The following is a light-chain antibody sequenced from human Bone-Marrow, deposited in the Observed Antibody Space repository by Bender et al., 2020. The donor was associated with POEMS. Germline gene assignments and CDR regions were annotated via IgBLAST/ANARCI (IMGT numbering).Light chain of an antibody. V-gene: IGLV2-14*03. CDR3: STYTSSISLV. Sequence: QSALTQPASVSGSPGQSITISCTGTSSDVGGYNYVSWYQQHPDRAPKLMIYDVSNRPSGVSDRFSGSKSGNTASLTISGLQAEDEADYYCSTYTSSISLVFGTGTKVSVL. CDR1: SSDVGGYNY. CDR2: DVS. J-gene: IGLJ1*01.